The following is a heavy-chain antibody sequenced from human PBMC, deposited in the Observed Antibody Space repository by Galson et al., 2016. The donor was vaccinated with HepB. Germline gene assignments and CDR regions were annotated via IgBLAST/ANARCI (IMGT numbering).Heavy chain of an antibody. CDR1: GGSISSNNYY. V-gene: IGHV4-31*03. CDR3: ARDKNERGYSYGHFDY. D-gene: IGHD5-18*01. J-gene: IGHJ4*02. Sequence: TLSLTCTVSGGSISSNNYYWSWIRQHPGKGLEWIGYIHYSGSTYYNPSLESRVSISVDTSKNQFSLKLSSVTAADTAAYYCARDKNERGYSYGHFDYWGQGALVTVSS. CDR2: IHYSGST.